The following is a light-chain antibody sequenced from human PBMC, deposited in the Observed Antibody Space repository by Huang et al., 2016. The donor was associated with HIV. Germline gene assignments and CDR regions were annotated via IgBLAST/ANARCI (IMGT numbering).Light chain of an antibody. CDR1: RSVNSAY. J-gene: IGKJ5*01. Sequence: EIVLTQSPGTLSLSPGERATLSCRASRSVNSAYLAWYHQKPGQAPRLLVYGASKRATGIPERFSGGGSATDFTLRISRLEPEDFGVFYCQQYGSSPLTFGQGTRLEIK. V-gene: IGKV3-20*01. CDR2: GAS. CDR3: QQYGSSPLT.